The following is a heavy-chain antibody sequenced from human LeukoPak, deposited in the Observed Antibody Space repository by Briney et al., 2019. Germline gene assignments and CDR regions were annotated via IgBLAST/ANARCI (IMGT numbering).Heavy chain of an antibody. Sequence: SETLSLTCTVSGGSISTYYWSWIRQPPGKGLEWIGYIYHSGSTKYNPSLKSRVTISVDTSQNQFSLKLSSVTAADTAVYYCARVSLLWFGRPSYYYYMDVWGKGTTVTVSS. V-gene: IGHV4-59*01. CDR1: GGSISTYY. J-gene: IGHJ6*03. CDR2: IYHSGST. CDR3: ARVSLLWFGRPSYYYYMDV. D-gene: IGHD3-10*01.